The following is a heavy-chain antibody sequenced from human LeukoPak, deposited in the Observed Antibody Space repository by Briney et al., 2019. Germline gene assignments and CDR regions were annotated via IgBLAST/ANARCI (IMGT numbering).Heavy chain of an antibody. V-gene: IGHV1-18*01. J-gene: IGHJ6*02. CDR2: ISAYNGNT. CDR1: GYTFTSYG. D-gene: IGHD2-2*01. Sequence: ASVKVSCKASGYTFTSYGISWVRQAPGQGLEWMGWISAYNGNTNYAQKLQGRVTMTTDTSTSTAYMELRSLRSDDTAVYYCAREGTLGGRPAGYEYYYYYGMDVWGQGTTVTVSS. CDR3: AREGTLGGRPAGYEYYYYYGMDV.